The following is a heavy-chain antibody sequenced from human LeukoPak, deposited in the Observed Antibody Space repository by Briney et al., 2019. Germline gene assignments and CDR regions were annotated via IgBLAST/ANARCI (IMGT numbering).Heavy chain of an antibody. D-gene: IGHD3-16*01. CDR2: IKEDESAK. V-gene: IGHV3-7*01. CDR3: ARAVDVADY. J-gene: IGHJ4*02. CDR1: GFIFTDHW. Sequence: GGSLRLSCVASGFIFTDHWMSWVRQAPGKGLDWVANIKEDESAKFYADSVRGRFTISRDNAKNSVYLEMNNLRVEDAAVYYCARAVDVADYWGRGTLVTV.